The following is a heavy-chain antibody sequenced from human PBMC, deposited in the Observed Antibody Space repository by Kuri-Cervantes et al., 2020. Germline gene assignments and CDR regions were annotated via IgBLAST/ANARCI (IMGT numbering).Heavy chain of an antibody. CDR1: GFTFSDYY. CDR3: ARERKGLGDAFDI. J-gene: IGHJ3*02. D-gene: IGHD2/OR15-2a*01. CDR2: ISYDGSNK. Sequence: GESLKISCAASGFTFSDYYMSWIRQAPGKGLEWVAVISYDGSNKYYADSVKGRFTISRDNSKNTLYLQMNSLRAEDTAVYYCARERKGLGDAFDIWGQGTMVTVSS. V-gene: IGHV3-30*03.